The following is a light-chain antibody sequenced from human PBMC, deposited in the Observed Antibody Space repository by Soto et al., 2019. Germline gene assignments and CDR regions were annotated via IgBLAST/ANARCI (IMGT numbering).Light chain of an antibody. CDR1: SXNIENSY. CDR2: DNN. Sequence: QSVLTQPPSVSAAPGQKVTISCSGSSXNIENSYVSWYQHLPGTAPKLLIYDNNKRPSGIPDRFSGSKSGTSATLGITGLQTGDEANYYCGTWDSSLSAGVFGTGTKGTVL. CDR3: GTWDSSLSAGV. V-gene: IGLV1-51*01. J-gene: IGLJ1*01.